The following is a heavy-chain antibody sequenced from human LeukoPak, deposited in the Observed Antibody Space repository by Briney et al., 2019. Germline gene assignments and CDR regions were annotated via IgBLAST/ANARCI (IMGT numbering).Heavy chain of an antibody. V-gene: IGHV5-51*01. J-gene: IGHJ4*02. D-gene: IGHD6-13*01. CDR1: GYSFTSHW. CDR3: ARRPGYSSSWPSHFDY. CDR2: IYPGDSDT. Sequence: GESLKISCKGSGYSFTSHWIGWVRQMPGKGLEWMGIIYPGDSDTRYSPSFQGQVTISADKSISTAYLQWSSLKASDTAMYYCARRPGYSSSWPSHFDYWGQGTLVTVSS.